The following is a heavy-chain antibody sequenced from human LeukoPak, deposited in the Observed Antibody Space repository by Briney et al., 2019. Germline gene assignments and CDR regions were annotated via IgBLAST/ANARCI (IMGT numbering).Heavy chain of an antibody. Sequence: SETLSLTCAVYGGSFSGYYWSWIRQPPGKGLEWIGEINHSGSTNYNPSLKSRVTISVDTSKNQFSLKLSSVTAADTAVYYCARVGLDTLAFDIWGQGTMVTVSS. CDR2: INHSGST. D-gene: IGHD2-2*02. CDR1: GGSFSGYY. CDR3: ARVGLDTLAFDI. V-gene: IGHV4-34*01. J-gene: IGHJ3*02.